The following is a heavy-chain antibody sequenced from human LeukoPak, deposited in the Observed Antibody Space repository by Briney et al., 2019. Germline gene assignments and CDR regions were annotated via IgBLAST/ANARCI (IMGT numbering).Heavy chain of an antibody. J-gene: IGHJ6*02. CDR1: GYSFIDFD. Sequence: GASVKVSCKASGYSFIDFDINWVRQAPGQGLEWMGLMSPHNGHIEYAQNFQGRVTMTRNTSISTAYMELSSLRSEDTAVYYCAREYVWEHYYYYGMDVWGQGTTVTVSS. D-gene: IGHD3-16*01. CDR3: AREYVWEHYYYYGMDV. V-gene: IGHV1-8*01. CDR2: MSPHNGHI.